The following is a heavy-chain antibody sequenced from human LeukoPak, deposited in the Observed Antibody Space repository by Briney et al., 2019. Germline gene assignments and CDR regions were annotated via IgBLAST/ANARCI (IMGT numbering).Heavy chain of an antibody. CDR1: GYTFTSYG. Sequence: GASVKVSCKASGYTFTSYGISWVRQAPGQGLEWMGWISAYNGNTNYAQKLQGRVTMTTDTSTSTAYMELRSLRSDDTAVYYCARGTTHYDFWSGYYFDYWGQGTLVTVSS. D-gene: IGHD3-3*01. CDR3: ARGTTHYDFWSGYYFDY. J-gene: IGHJ4*02. CDR2: ISAYNGNT. V-gene: IGHV1-18*01.